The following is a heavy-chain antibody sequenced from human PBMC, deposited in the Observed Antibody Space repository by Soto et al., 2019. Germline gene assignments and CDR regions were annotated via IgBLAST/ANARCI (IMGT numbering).Heavy chain of an antibody. CDR1: GGSVSSGSYY. CDR3: ARDGDYGFDY. V-gene: IGHV4-61*01. J-gene: IGHJ4*02. CDR2: IYYSGST. D-gene: IGHD4-17*01. Sequence: SETLSLTCTVSGGSVSSGSYYWSWIRQPPGKGLEWIGYIYYSGSTNYNPSLKSRVTISVDTSKNQFSLKLSSVTAADTAVYYCARDGDYGFDYWGQGTLVTVSS.